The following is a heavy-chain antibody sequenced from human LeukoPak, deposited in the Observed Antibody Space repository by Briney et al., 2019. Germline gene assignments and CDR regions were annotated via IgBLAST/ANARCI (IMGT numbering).Heavy chain of an antibody. V-gene: IGHV3-23*01. D-gene: IGHD1-26*01. CDR3: AKDRSQWEPPDY. CDR1: GFTFSSYA. CDR2: ISGSGGST. Sequence: GGSLRLSCAASGFTFSSYAMSWVRQAPGKGLEWVSAISGSGGSTYYADSVRGRFTISRDNSKNTLYLQMNSLGAEDTAVYYCAKDRSQWEPPDYWGQGTLVTVSS. J-gene: IGHJ4*02.